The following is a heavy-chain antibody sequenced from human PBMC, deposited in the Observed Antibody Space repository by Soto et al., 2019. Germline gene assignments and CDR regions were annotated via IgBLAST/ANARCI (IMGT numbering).Heavy chain of an antibody. CDR2: IYPSDSDT. Sequence: GESLKISCKGSGYNFAGYWIAWVRQMPGKGLELMGIIYPSDSDTRYRPSFQGQVTISADKSISSVYLQWSSLRASDTAMYYCARGGVSTRTFDYWGQGTLVTVSS. V-gene: IGHV5-51*01. J-gene: IGHJ4*02. D-gene: IGHD3-3*01. CDR3: ARGGVSTRTFDY. CDR1: GYNFAGYW.